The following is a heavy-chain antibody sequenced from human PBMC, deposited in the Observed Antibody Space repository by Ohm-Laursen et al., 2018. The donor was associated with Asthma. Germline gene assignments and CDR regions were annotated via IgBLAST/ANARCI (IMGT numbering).Heavy chain of an antibody. CDR1: GGSISSGGYY. D-gene: IGHD6-13*01. CDR3: ARVPIAAAGFFDY. V-gene: IGHV4-4*03. CDR2: IYHSGST. Sequence: PPGTLSLTCPVSGGSISSGGYYWSWIRQHPGKGLEWIGEIYHSGSTNYNPSLKSRVTISVDKSKNQFSLKLSSVTAADTAVYYCARVPIAAAGFFDYWGQGTLVTVSS. J-gene: IGHJ4*02.